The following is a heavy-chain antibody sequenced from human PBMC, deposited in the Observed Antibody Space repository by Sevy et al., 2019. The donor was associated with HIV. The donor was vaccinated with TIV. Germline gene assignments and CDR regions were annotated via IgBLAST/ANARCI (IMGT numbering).Heavy chain of an antibody. CDR2: INAGNGNT. D-gene: IGHD3-10*01. Sequence: ASVKVSCKASGYTFNSYNMHWVRQAPGQRLEWMGWINAGNGNTKYSQSFQGRVTITRDTSASTAYMDLSSLISEDMAVYYCARERETGDYYYGMDVWGQGTTVTVSS. V-gene: IGHV1-3*01. CDR3: ARERETGDYYYGMDV. CDR1: GYTFNSYN. J-gene: IGHJ6*02.